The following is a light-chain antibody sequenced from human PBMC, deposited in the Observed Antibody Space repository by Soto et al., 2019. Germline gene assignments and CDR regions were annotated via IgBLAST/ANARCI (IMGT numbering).Light chain of an antibody. Sequence: EIVMTQSPATLSVSPGERATLSCRASQSVSSYLAWYVQKPGQAPRLLIYDTSNRATGIPARFSGSGSGTDFTLTISSLEPEDVAVYYCQQRSNWPPWTFGQGTKVDIK. CDR1: QSVSSY. CDR3: QQRSNWPPWT. CDR2: DTS. V-gene: IGKV3-11*01. J-gene: IGKJ1*01.